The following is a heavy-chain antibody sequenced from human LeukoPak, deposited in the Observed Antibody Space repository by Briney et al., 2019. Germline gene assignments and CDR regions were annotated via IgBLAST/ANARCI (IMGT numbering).Heavy chain of an antibody. Sequence: ASVKVSCKASGYTFTSYGISWVRQAPGQGLEWMGWISTYNGNTKYAQKFQGRVTMTTDTSTSTAYMELGSLKSVDTAMYYCARSRVIVPAALPPLSYYMDVWGKGTTVTVSS. J-gene: IGHJ6*03. CDR3: ARSRVIVPAALPPLSYYMDV. CDR1: GYTFTSYG. CDR2: ISTYNGNT. D-gene: IGHD2-2*01. V-gene: IGHV1-18*01.